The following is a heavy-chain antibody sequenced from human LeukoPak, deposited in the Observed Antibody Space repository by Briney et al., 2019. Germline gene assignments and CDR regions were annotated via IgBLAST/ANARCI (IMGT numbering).Heavy chain of an antibody. CDR1: GFTLSSYA. Sequence: GGSLRLSCAASGFTLSSYAMSWVRQAPGKGLEWVSTISGSGGVTYYADSVKGRFTISRDNSKNTLYLQMNSLRAEDTAVYYCAKDFGGATARGSGEYFQHWGQGTLVTVSS. J-gene: IGHJ1*01. V-gene: IGHV3-23*01. D-gene: IGHD1-26*01. CDR3: AKDFGGATARGSGEYFQH. CDR2: ISGSGGVT.